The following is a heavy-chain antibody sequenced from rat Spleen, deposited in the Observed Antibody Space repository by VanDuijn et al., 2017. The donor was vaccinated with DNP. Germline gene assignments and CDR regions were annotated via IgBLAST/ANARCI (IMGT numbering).Heavy chain of an antibody. CDR1: RFTFNSYW. D-gene: IGHD1-2*01. Sequence: EVQLVESGGDLVQPGRSLKLSCVASRFTFNSYWMAWIRQVPGKGLEWVASVTSSGGSTYYPDSVKGRFTISRDNAKNTLYLQMNSLRSEDTATYYCATSTGAYWGQGILVTVSS. V-gene: IGHV5-31*01. CDR3: ATSTGAY. J-gene: IGHJ3*01. CDR2: VTSSGGST.